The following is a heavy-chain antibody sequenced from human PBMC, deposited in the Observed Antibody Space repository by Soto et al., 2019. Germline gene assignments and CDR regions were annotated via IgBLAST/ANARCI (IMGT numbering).Heavy chain of an antibody. CDR2: ISYDGSNK. V-gene: IGHV3-30*03. J-gene: IGHJ4*02. Sequence: GGSLRLSCAASGFTFSSYGMHWVRQAPGKGLEWVAVISYDGSNKYYADSVKGRFTISRDNSKNTLYLQMNSLRAEDTAVYFCARVLQHSSWVGDDWGPGTLVTVSS. CDR3: ARVLQHSSWVGDD. CDR1: GFTFSSYG. D-gene: IGHD6-13*01.